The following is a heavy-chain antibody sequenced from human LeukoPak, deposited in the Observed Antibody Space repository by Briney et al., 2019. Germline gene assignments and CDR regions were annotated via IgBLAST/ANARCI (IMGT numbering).Heavy chain of an antibody. CDR3: ARVMGPAGNCLDP. D-gene: IGHD1-26*01. Sequence: GGSLRLSCAASGFTISANFMNWVRQAPGRGLEWVSTLYSDGSTFYADSVKGRFTISRDNSKNTLNLQMNSLSPEDTAVYYCARVMGPAGNCLDPWGQGTLVTVSS. V-gene: IGHV3-66*02. CDR2: LYSDGST. CDR1: GFTISANF. J-gene: IGHJ5*02.